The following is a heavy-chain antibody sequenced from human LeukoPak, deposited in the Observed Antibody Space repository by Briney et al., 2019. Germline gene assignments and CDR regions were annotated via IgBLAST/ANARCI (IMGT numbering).Heavy chain of an antibody. CDR3: ASRSSIWSGYQDTLYYFDS. D-gene: IGHD3-3*01. CDR2: IYYSGST. J-gene: IGHJ4*02. CDR1: GGSISSYY. V-gene: IGHV4-59*01. Sequence: SETLSPTCTVSGGSISSYYWSWIRQPPGKRLEWIGHIYYSGSTNYNPPLKSRVTISVDTSKNQFSLKLSSVTAADTAVYYCASRSSIWSGYQDTLYYFDSWGQGTLVTVSS.